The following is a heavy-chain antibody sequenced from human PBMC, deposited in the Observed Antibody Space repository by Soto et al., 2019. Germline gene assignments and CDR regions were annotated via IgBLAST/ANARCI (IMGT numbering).Heavy chain of an antibody. V-gene: IGHV2-5*02. Sequence: QITLKESGPTLVKPTQTLTLTCTFSGFSLNTNAVGVAWIRQPPGKALEWLALLYWDDDKRYRPSLKSRLTIPTDTSKNQVVLTMTNMDPEDTATYYCAHRRVRDSSGENFDSWGQGTLVTVSS. CDR2: LYWDDDK. J-gene: IGHJ4*02. CDR3: AHRRVRDSSGENFDS. D-gene: IGHD6-19*01. CDR1: GFSLNTNAVG.